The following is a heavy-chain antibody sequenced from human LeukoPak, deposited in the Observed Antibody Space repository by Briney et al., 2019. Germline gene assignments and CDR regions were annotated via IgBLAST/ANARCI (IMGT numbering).Heavy chain of an antibody. D-gene: IGHD4-17*01. CDR1: GGSISSSSYY. CDR3: AREDRGDYYLDY. V-gene: IGHV4-39*02. CDR2: IYYSGST. J-gene: IGHJ4*02. Sequence: SETLSLTCTVSGGSISSSSYYWGWIRQPPGKGLEWIGSIYYSGSTYYNPSLKSRVTISVDTSKNQFSLKLSSVTAADTAVYYCAREDRGDYYLDYWGQGTLVTVSS.